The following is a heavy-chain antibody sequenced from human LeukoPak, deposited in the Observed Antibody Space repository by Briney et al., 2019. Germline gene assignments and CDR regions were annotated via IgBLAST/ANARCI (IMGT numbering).Heavy chain of an antibody. Sequence: ASVKVSCKASGGTFSSYAISWVRQAPGQGLEWMGGIIPIFGTANYAQKFQGRVTITTDESTSTAYMELSSLRSEDTAVYYCARGPPGSNWFDPWGQGTLVTVSS. CDR1: GGTFSSYA. CDR2: IIPIFGTA. V-gene: IGHV1-69*05. D-gene: IGHD3-10*01. J-gene: IGHJ5*02. CDR3: ARGPPGSNWFDP.